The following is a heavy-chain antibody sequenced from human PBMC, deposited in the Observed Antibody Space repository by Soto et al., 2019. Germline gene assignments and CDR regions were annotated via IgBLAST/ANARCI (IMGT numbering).Heavy chain of an antibody. Sequence: GGSLRLSCAASGFTFSSYWMSWVRQAPGKGLEWVANIKQDGSEKYYVDSVKGRFTISRDNAKNPLYLQMNSLRAEDTAVYYCARGNMVRGVIIIPNYYYYYMDVWGKGTTVTVSS. CDR2: IKQDGSEK. J-gene: IGHJ6*03. CDR3: ARGNMVRGVIIIPNYYYYYMDV. CDR1: GFTFSSYW. V-gene: IGHV3-7*01. D-gene: IGHD3-10*01.